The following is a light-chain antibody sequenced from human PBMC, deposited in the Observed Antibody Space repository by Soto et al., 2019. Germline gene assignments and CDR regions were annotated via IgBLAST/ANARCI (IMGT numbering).Light chain of an antibody. CDR1: SSDVGGYNY. J-gene: IGLJ2*01. CDR2: EVS. CDR3: SSYTSSSTVV. Sequence: QSVLTQPASVSGSPGQSITISCTGTSSDVGGYNYVSWYQQHPGKPPKLMIYEVSNRPSGVSNRFSGSKSGNTASLTISGLQAEDEADYYCSSYTSSSTVVFGGGTKLTV. V-gene: IGLV2-14*01.